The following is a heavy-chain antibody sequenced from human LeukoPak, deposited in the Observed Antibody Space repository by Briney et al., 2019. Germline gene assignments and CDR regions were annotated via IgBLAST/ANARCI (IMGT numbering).Heavy chain of an antibody. CDR3: AEDGYDGSGAYIDY. CDR2: ISHDGSNK. D-gene: IGHD3-22*01. V-gene: IGHV3-30*18. J-gene: IGHJ4*02. CDR1: RFIFSSYV. Sequence: GGSLRLSCAVSRFIFSSYVMHWVRQAPDKGLEWVAAISHDGSNKYYGDSVKGRFTISRDNSKNTLYLQMNSLRAEDTAVFHCAEDGYDGSGAYIDYWGQGTLVTVSS.